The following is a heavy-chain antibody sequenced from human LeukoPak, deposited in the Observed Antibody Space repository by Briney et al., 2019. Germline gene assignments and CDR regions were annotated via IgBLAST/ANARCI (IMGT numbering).Heavy chain of an antibody. CDR2: INHSGST. CDR3: ARGRGVGDY. D-gene: IGHD3-10*01. Sequence: LSETLSLTCVVYGGSFSGYYWSWIRQPPGKGLEWIGEINHSGSTNYNPSLKSRVTISVDTSKNQFSLKLSSVTAADTAVYYCARGRGVGDYWGQGTLVTVSS. V-gene: IGHV4-34*01. J-gene: IGHJ4*02. CDR1: GGSFSGYY.